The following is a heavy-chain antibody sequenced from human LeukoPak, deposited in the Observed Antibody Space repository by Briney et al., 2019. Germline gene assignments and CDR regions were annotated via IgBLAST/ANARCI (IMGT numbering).Heavy chain of an antibody. CDR3: ARGMYSSGWYSDY. CDR2: IYSGGST. Sequence: PGGSLRLSCAASGFTVSSNYMSWVRQTPGKGLEWVSVIYSGGSTYYADSVKGRFTNSRDSSKNTLFLQMNSLRVEDTAVYYCARGMYSSGWYSDYWGQGTLVTVSS. V-gene: IGHV3-66*01. J-gene: IGHJ4*02. D-gene: IGHD6-19*01. CDR1: GFTVSSNY.